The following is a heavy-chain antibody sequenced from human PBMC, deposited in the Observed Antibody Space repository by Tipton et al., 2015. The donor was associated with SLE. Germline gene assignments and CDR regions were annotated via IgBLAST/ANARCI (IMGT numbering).Heavy chain of an antibody. D-gene: IGHD3-22*01. CDR1: GGSISSYY. Sequence: TLSLTCTVSGGSISSYYWSWIRQPAGKGLEWIGRIYTSGSTHYDPSLKSRVTMSVDTSKNQFSLKLSSVTAADTAVYYCARDGSLEYYYDSNFDYWGQGTLVTVSS. CDR2: IYTSGST. CDR3: ARDGSLEYYYDSNFDY. J-gene: IGHJ4*02. V-gene: IGHV4-4*07.